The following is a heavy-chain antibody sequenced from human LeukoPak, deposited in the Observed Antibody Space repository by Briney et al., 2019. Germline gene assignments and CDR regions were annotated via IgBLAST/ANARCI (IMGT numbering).Heavy chain of an antibody. CDR1: GFTFSSYA. D-gene: IGHD6-19*01. V-gene: IGHV3-23*01. CDR2: ISGSSSST. J-gene: IGHJ4*02. CDR3: ANFLRGWSDFGY. Sequence: PGGSLRLSCAASGFTFSSYAMSWVRQAPGKGLEWVSAISGSSSSTYYADSVKGRFTISRDNSKNTLYLQMNSLRAEDTAIYYCANFLRGWSDFGYWGQGTLVTVSS.